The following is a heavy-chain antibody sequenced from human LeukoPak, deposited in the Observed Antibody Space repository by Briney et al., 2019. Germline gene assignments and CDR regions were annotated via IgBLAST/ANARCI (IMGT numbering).Heavy chain of an antibody. J-gene: IGHJ4*02. V-gene: IGHV4-30-4*08. Sequence: SETLSLTCTVSGGSISSSSYYWGWIRQHPGKGLEWIGYIFYSGSTYYNPSLKSRVTISVDTSKNQFSLKLSSVTAADTAVYYCARAENHYDYVWGSFYYWGQGTLVTVSS. CDR2: IFYSGST. CDR1: GGSISSSSYY. CDR3: ARAENHYDYVWGSFYY. D-gene: IGHD3-16*01.